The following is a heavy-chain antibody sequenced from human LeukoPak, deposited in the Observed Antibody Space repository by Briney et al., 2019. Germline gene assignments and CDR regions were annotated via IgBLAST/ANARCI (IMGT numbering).Heavy chain of an antibody. D-gene: IGHD6-13*01. CDR1: GYTCTGNY. J-gene: IGHJ3*02. V-gene: IGHV1-2*02. CDR2: INPNSGGT. Sequence: GASVKVSCKASGYTCTGNYMHWVRQAPGQGLEWMGWINPNSGGTNYAQKFQGRVTMTRDTSISTAYMELSRLRSDDTAVYYCARQQLVRGYAFDIWGQGTMVTVSS. CDR3: ARQQLVRGYAFDI.